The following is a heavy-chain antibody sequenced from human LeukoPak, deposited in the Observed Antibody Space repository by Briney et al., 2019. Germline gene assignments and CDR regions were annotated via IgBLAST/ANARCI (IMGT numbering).Heavy chain of an antibody. Sequence: SGGSLRLSCAASGFTFSGSAMHWVRQASGKGLEWVGRIRSKANSYATAYAASVKGRFTISRDDSKNTAYLQMNSLKTEDTAVYYCTSRIVVVPAAMVDYWDQGTLVTVSS. V-gene: IGHV3-73*01. D-gene: IGHD2-2*01. CDR1: GFTFSGSA. CDR2: IRSKANSYAT. CDR3: TSRIVVVPAAMVDY. J-gene: IGHJ4*02.